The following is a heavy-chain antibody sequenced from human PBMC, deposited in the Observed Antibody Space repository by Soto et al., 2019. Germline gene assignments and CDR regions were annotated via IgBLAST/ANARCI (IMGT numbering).Heavy chain of an antibody. D-gene: IGHD3-16*02. CDR1: GYSFTSYW. V-gene: IGHV5-10-1*03. CDR3: ARHSRVRLGELSFSMDV. Sequence: EVQLVQSGAEVKKPGESLRISCKGSGYSFTSYWISWVRQMPGKGLEWMGRIDPSDSYTNYSPSFQDHVTISADKSISTAYLQWSSLKASDTAMYYCARHSRVRLGELSFSMDVWGQGTTVTVSS. CDR2: IDPSDSYT. J-gene: IGHJ6*02.